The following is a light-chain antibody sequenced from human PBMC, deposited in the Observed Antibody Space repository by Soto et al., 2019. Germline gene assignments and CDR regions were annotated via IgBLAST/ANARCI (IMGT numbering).Light chain of an antibody. CDR3: QQYNNWPLT. CDR1: QRFSRN. V-gene: IGKV3-15*01. Sequence: EIVMTQSPGTLSVSPGERATRACRARQRFSRNLAWYQQKPGQVPRLLIYGASTRATGITVRFSGSGSGTDFTLTISSLQSEDFAVYDCQQYNNWPLTFGGGSKVEIK. J-gene: IGKJ4*01. CDR2: GAS.